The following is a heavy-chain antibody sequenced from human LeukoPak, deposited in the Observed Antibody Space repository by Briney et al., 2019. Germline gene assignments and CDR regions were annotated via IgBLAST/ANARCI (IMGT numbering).Heavy chain of an antibody. Sequence: GGSLRLYCAASGFTFSSYGMLWVRQAPGKGLEWVSAISGSGGSTYYADSVKGRFTISRDNSKNTLYPQMNSLRAEDTAVYYCAKDRCTNGVCYTFDYYGMDVWGQGTTVTVSS. CDR1: GFTFSSYG. V-gene: IGHV3-23*01. CDR3: AKDRCTNGVCYTFDYYGMDV. J-gene: IGHJ6*02. CDR2: ISGSGGST. D-gene: IGHD2-8*01.